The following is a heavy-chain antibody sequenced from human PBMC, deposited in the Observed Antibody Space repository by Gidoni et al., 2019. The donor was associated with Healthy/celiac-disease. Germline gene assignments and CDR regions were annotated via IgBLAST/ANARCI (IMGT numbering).Heavy chain of an antibody. Sequence: QVQLQQWGAGLLKPSETLSLTCAVYGGSFSGYYWSWIRQPPGKGLEWIGEINHSGSTNYNPSLKSRVTISVDTSKNQFSLKLSSVTAADTAVYYCARGGPGAYNWKRSVGNWFDPWGQGTLVTVSS. CDR3: ARGGPGAYNWKRSVGNWFDP. J-gene: IGHJ5*02. V-gene: IGHV4-34*01. CDR2: INHSGST. D-gene: IGHD1-20*01. CDR1: GGSFSGYY.